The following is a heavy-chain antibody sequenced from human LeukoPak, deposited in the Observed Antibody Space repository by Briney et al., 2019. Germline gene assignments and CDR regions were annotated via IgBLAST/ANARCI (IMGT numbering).Heavy chain of an antibody. CDR3: ARGYFDWLLPYYYYYMDV. J-gene: IGHJ6*03. CDR1: GFTFSSYN. V-gene: IGHV3-21*01. D-gene: IGHD3-9*01. Sequence: PGGSLRLSCAASGFTFSSYNMNWVRQAPGKGLEWVSSISSSSDYIYYADSVKGRFPISRDNAKNSLYLQMNSLRAEDTAVYYCARGYFDWLLPYYYYYMDVWGKGTTVTVSS. CDR2: ISSSSDYI.